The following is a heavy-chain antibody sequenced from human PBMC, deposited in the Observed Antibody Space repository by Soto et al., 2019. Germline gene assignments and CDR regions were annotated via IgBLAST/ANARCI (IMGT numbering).Heavy chain of an antibody. Sequence: QVQLVESGGGVVQPGRSLRLSCTASGFTFIRYAMHWVRQAPGKGLEWVAAVSYDGSNKFYADSAKGRFTISRDNSKNTVDLQMSSLRGEDTAVYYCARSSPVAPYFDYWGQGTLVTVSS. CDR1: GFTFIRYA. V-gene: IGHV3-30-3*01. CDR2: VSYDGSNK. D-gene: IGHD5-12*01. CDR3: ARSSPVAPYFDY. J-gene: IGHJ4*02.